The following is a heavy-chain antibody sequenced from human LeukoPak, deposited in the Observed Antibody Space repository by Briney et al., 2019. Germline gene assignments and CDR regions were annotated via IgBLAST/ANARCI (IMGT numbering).Heavy chain of an antibody. Sequence: PGGSLRLSCAASGFAFSTYWMHWVRQAPGKGLEWVANIKQDGSEKYYVDSVKGRFTISRDNAKNSLYLQMSSLRAEDTALHYCARGSGWVFDYWGQGTLVTVSS. CDR1: GFAFSTYW. V-gene: IGHV3-7*01. CDR2: IKQDGSEK. J-gene: IGHJ4*02. D-gene: IGHD6-19*01. CDR3: ARGSGWVFDY.